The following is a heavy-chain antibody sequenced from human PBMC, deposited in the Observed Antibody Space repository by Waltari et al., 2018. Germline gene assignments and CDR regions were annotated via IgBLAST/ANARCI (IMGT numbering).Heavy chain of an antibody. V-gene: IGHV4-34*01. D-gene: IGHD2-2*02. J-gene: IGHJ5*02. CDR1: GGSFSGYY. CDR3: ARVLPPIPAAIKRNWFDP. CDR2: INNSGST. Sequence: QVQLQQWGAGLLKPSETLSLTCAVYGGSFSGYYWSWIRQPPGKGLEWIGEINNSGSTNYKPSLKSRCTISVDTSKNQFSLKLSSVPAADPAVYYCARVLPPIPAAIKRNWFDPWGQGTLVTVSS.